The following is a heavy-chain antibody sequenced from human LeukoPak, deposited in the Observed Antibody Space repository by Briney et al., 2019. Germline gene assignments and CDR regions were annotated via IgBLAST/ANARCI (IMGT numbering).Heavy chain of an antibody. CDR3: ARGPGSGSYYYYYYMDV. V-gene: IGHV6-1*01. D-gene: IGHD1-26*01. CDR1: GDSVSSNSAA. J-gene: IGHJ6*03. Sequence: SQTLSLTCAISGDSVSSNSAAWNWIRQSPSRGLEWLGRTYYRSKWYNDYAVSVKSRITINPDTSKNQFSLQLNSVTPEDTAVYYCARGPGSGSYYYYYYMDVWGKGTTVTVPS. CDR2: TYYRSKWYN.